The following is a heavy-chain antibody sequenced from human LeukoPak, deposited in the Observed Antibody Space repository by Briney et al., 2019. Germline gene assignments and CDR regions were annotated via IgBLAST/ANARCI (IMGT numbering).Heavy chain of an antibody. Sequence: GGSLRLSCAASGFTFSDYYMSWIRQAPGKGLEWVSYISSSGSTIYYADSVKGRFTISRDNAKNSQYLQMNSLRAEDTAVYYCARDLSYYDSSGYGYWGQGTLVTVSS. J-gene: IGHJ4*02. CDR1: GFTFSDYY. CDR3: ARDLSYYDSSGYGY. D-gene: IGHD3-22*01. V-gene: IGHV3-11*01. CDR2: ISSSGSTI.